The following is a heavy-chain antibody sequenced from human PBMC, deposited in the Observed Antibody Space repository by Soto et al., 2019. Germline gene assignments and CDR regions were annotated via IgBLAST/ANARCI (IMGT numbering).Heavy chain of an antibody. J-gene: IGHJ4*02. CDR1: GGSISSTNW. Sequence: VQLPESGPGLVKPSETLSLTCAVSGGSISSTNWWSWIRQPPGKGLEWIGEIYHSGSTNYNPSLKSRVTIYVDKAKNQFSLKLSSVTAADTALYYCARTTVTTRLTDYWGQGTLVTVS. V-gene: IGHV4-4*02. D-gene: IGHD4-17*01. CDR3: ARTTVTTRLTDY. CDR2: IYHSGST.